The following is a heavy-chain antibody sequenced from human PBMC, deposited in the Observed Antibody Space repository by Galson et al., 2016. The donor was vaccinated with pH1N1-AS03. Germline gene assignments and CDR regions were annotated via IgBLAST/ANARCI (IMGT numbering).Heavy chain of an antibody. J-gene: IGHJ2*01. D-gene: IGHD1-1*01. V-gene: IGHV3-7*03. CDR3: ARVSPWNDYLDL. CDR1: GFSFSASW. CDR2: IRQDGSEK. Sequence: SLRLSCAASGFSFSASWMSWVRQAPGKGLEWVANIRQDGSEKYYVDSVGGRFTISRDNAKNSLYLQMNSLRDEDRAVYYCARVSPWNDYLDLWGRGTLVTVSS.